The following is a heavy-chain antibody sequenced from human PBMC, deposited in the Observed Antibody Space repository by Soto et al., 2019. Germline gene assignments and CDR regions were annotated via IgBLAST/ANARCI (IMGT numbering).Heavy chain of an antibody. Sequence: QVQLQQWGAGLLKPSETLSLTCAVYGGSFSGYYWSWIRQPPGKGLEWIGEINHSGSTNYNPSLKSRVTISVDTSKNQFSLKLSSVTAADTAVYYRARGSYYYGSGSYKWFDPWGQGTLVTVSS. D-gene: IGHD3-10*01. CDR1: GGSFSGYY. V-gene: IGHV4-34*01. CDR3: ARGSYYYGSGSYKWFDP. CDR2: INHSGST. J-gene: IGHJ5*02.